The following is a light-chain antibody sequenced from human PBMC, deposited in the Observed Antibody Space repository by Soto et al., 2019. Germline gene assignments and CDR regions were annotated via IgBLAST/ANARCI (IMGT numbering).Light chain of an antibody. V-gene: IGKV3-20*01. J-gene: IGKJ1*01. CDR3: QQYCSSPWK. CDR1: QSVSSSY. CDR2: AAS. Sequence: PGERATLSCRASQSVSSSYFAWYQQKPGQAPRLLIYAASSRATGIPDRFSGSGSGTDFTLTISRLEPEDFAVYYCQQYCSSPWKFGQGTKVEIK.